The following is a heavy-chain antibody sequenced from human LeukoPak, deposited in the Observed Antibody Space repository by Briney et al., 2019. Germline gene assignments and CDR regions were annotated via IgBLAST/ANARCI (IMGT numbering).Heavy chain of an antibody. V-gene: IGHV3-23*01. CDR2: ISGSGGST. Sequence: PGGSLRLSCAASGFTFSSYSMNWVRQAPGKGLEWVSAISGSGGSTYYADSVKGRFTISRDNSKNTLYLQMNSLRAEDTAVYYCAKTPDQFTYYDILTGPRGYWGQGTLVTVSS. J-gene: IGHJ4*02. CDR3: AKTPDQFTYYDILTGPRGY. CDR1: GFTFSSYS. D-gene: IGHD3-9*01.